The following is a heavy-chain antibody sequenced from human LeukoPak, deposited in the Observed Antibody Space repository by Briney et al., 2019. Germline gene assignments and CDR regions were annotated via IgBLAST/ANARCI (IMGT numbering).Heavy chain of an antibody. D-gene: IGHD6-6*01. Sequence: KSSETLSLTCTVSGGSISSGSYYWSWIRQPAGKGLEWIGRIYTSGSTNYNPSLKSRVTISVDMSKNQFSLKLSSVTAADTALYYCARGVSSSSAPLDYWGQETLVTVSS. J-gene: IGHJ4*02. V-gene: IGHV4-61*02. CDR1: GGSISSGSYY. CDR3: ARGVSSSSAPLDY. CDR2: IYTSGST.